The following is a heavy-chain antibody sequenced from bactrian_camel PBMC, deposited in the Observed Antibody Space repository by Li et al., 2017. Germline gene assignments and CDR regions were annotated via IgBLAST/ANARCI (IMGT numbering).Heavy chain of an antibody. V-gene: IGHV3S53*01. CDR3: AADPTGYGAGWYEFGY. CDR2: ITTSGSA. CDR1: GYVISRCG. Sequence: VQLVESGGGLVQPGGSLKLSCAAPGYVISRCGMGWYRQSPGKEREMVSTITTSGSATYADSVKGRFTISRDNAKNTVYLQMNSLKPEDTAMYYCAADPTGYGAGWYEFGYWGQGTQVTVSS. J-gene: IGHJ4*01. D-gene: IGHD5*01.